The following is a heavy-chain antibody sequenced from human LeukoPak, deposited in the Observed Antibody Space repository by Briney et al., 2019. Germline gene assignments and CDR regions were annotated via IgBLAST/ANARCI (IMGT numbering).Heavy chain of an antibody. CDR2: ISGSGDNT. J-gene: IGHJ4*02. V-gene: IGHV3-23*01. Sequence: GGSLRLSCAASGFTFSTYAMSWVRQAPGKGLEWVSVISGSGDNTNYADSVEGRFTISRDNSKNTLYLQMNSLRAEDTAVYHCAKDQGYYYGSGSYYDYWGQGTLVTVSS. CDR1: GFTFSTYA. D-gene: IGHD3-10*01. CDR3: AKDQGYYYGSGSYYDY.